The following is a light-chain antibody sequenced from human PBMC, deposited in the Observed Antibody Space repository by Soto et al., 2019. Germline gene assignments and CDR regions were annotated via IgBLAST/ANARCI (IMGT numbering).Light chain of an antibody. CDR3: QHAPTCPIR. CDR1: QGISTW. V-gene: IGKV1D-12*01. Sequence: DIQMTQYHSSLCASVGDRVTISCRASQGISTWLAWYQQKPGKAPELLIYPASSLQTGVPSRFSGSGSGTGFTLTISILQPEDFTTYYCQHAPTCPIRFAQGTKVDIK. J-gene: IGKJ1*01. CDR2: PAS.